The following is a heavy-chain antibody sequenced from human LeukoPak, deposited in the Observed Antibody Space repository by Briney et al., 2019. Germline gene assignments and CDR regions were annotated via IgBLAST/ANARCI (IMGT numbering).Heavy chain of an antibody. CDR2: IYHSGST. CDR1: GGSISSGGYS. Sequence: SETLSLTCAVSGGSISSGGYSWSWIRQPPGKGLEWIGYIYHSGSTYYNPSLKSRVTISVDRSKNQFSLKLSSVTAADTAVYYCARDNNYYDFWSGYYIGDNWFDPWGQGTLVTVSS. V-gene: IGHV4-30-2*01. J-gene: IGHJ5*02. CDR3: ARDNNYYDFWSGYYIGDNWFDP. D-gene: IGHD3-3*01.